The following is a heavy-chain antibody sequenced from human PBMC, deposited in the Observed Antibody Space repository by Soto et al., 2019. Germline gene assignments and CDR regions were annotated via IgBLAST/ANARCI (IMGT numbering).Heavy chain of an antibody. CDR3: ARDRVAVAGTMDY. J-gene: IGHJ4*02. CDR1: GYTFTSCD. V-gene: IGHV1-8*01. CDR2: MNPNSGNT. D-gene: IGHD6-19*01. Sequence: ASVKVSCKASGYTFTSCDINWVRQATGQGLEWMGWMNPNSGNTGYAQKFQGRVTMTRNTSISTAYMELSSLRSEDTAVYYCARDRVAVAGTMDYWGQGSLVTVSS.